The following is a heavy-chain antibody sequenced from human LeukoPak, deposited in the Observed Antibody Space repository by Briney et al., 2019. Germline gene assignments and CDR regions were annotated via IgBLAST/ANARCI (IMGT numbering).Heavy chain of an antibody. CDR1: GFTFSSYG. Sequence: GGSLRLSCAASGFTFSSYGMHWVRQAPGKGLEWVAVIWYDGSNKYYADSVKGRFTISRDNSKNTLYLQMNSLRAEDTAVYYCAPKPRITMVRGVISTYPLIGYWGQGTLVTVSS. D-gene: IGHD3-10*01. CDR2: IWYDGSNK. J-gene: IGHJ4*02. CDR3: APKPRITMVRGVISTYPLIGY. V-gene: IGHV3-33*01.